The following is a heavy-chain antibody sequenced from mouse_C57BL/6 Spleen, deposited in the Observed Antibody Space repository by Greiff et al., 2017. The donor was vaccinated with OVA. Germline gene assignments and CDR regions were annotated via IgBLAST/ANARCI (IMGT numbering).Heavy chain of an antibody. J-gene: IGHJ4*01. CDR2: IYPRSGNT. CDR1: GYTFTSYG. CDR3: ALIYYDYGYAMDY. Sequence: QVQLQQSGAELARPGASVKLSCKASGYTFTSYGISWVKQRTGPGLEWIGEIYPRSGNTYYNEKFKGKATLTADKSSSTAYMELRSLTSEDSAVYFCALIYYDYGYAMDYWGQGTSVTVSS. D-gene: IGHD2-4*01. V-gene: IGHV1-81*01.